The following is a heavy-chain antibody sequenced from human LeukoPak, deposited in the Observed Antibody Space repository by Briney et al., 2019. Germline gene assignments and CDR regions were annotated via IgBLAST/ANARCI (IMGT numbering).Heavy chain of an antibody. CDR3: ARDSHQLPANDAFDI. CDR2: ISYDGSNK. Sequence: GRSLRLSCAASGFTFSSYAMHWVRRAPGKGLEWVALISYDGSNKYHADSVKGRFTISRDNSKNTLYLQMNSLRAEDTAVYYCARDSHQLPANDAFDIWGQGTMVTVSS. J-gene: IGHJ3*02. CDR1: GFTFSSYA. D-gene: IGHD2-2*01. V-gene: IGHV3-30*04.